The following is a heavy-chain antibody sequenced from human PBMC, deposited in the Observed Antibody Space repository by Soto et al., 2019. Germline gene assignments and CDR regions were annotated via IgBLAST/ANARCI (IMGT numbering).Heavy chain of an antibody. J-gene: IGHJ6*02. V-gene: IGHV1-46*01. CDR1: GYTFTNYY. CDR3: ARASTHPRTSYHETSGPHSIYV. Sequence: GASVKVSCKASGYTFTNYYMHWVRQAPGPGLEWMGVINPRGGSTFDAQTYLGRGTMTRDTSTSTVYMELSSLRSEHTPVYYCARASTHPRTSYHETSGPHSIYVCGLGTTVSTSS. CDR2: INPRGGST. D-gene: IGHD3-22*01.